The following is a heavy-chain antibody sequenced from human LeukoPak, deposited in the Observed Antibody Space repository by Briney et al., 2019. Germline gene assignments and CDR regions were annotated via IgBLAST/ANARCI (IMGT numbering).Heavy chain of an antibody. Sequence: ASVKVSCTASGYTFTSYGISWVRQAPGQGLEWMGWISAYNGNTNYAQKLQGRVTMTTDTSTSTAYMELRSLRSDDAAVYYCARDLVVGARHGYWGKGTLVTVSS. CDR1: GYTFTSYG. J-gene: IGHJ4*02. D-gene: IGHD1-26*01. CDR2: ISAYNGNT. CDR3: ARDLVVGARHGY. V-gene: IGHV1-18*01.